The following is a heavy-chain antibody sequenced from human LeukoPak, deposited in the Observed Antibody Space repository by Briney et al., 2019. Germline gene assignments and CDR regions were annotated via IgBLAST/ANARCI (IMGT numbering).Heavy chain of an antibody. J-gene: IGHJ3*02. CDR1: GFTFSNAW. D-gene: IGHD2-15*01. Sequence: GGSLRLSCAASGFTFSNAWMSWVRQAPGKGLEWVGRIKSKTDGGTTDYAAPVKGRFTISRDDSKNTLYLQMNSLKTEDTAVYYCTTADIVVVVDDAFDIWGQGTMVTVSS. CDR3: TTADIVVVVDDAFDI. V-gene: IGHV3-15*01. CDR2: IKSKTDGGTT.